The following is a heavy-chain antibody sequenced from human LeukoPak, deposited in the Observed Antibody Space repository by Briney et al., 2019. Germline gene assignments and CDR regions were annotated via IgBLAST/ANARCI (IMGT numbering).Heavy chain of an antibody. Sequence: SETLSLTCTVSGGSISSYYWSWIRQPPGKGLEWIGYIYYSGSTNYNPSLKSRVTISVDTSKNQFSLKLSSVTAADTAVYYCARDRDYDSSGYYPDWGQGTLVTVSS. V-gene: IGHV4-59*08. J-gene: IGHJ4*02. CDR2: IYYSGST. CDR3: ARDRDYDSSGYYPD. D-gene: IGHD3-22*01. CDR1: GGSISSYY.